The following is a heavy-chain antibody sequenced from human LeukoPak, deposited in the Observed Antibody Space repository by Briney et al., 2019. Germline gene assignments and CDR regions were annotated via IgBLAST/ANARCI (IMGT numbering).Heavy chain of an antibody. V-gene: IGHV1-46*01. CDR3: ARGLIAVAGTGGNFDY. J-gene: IGHJ4*02. Sequence: GASVKVSCKASGYTFTSYYMHWVRQAPGQGLEWMGIINPSGGSTSYAQRFQGRVTMTRDMSTSTVYMELSSLRSEDTAVYYCARGLIAVAGTGGNFDYWGQGTLVTVSS. CDR2: INPSGGST. D-gene: IGHD6-19*01. CDR1: GYTFTSYY.